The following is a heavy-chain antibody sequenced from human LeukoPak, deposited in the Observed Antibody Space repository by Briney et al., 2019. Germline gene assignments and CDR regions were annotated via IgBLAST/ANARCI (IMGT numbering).Heavy chain of an antibody. Sequence: PGGSLRLSCAASGFTFSSYWMHWVRQAPGKGLVWVARINSDGSDTNYADSVKGRFTISRDNARNTVYLQMSCLRAEDTAVYYCARGWVPSDITLNWGQGTMVTVSS. V-gene: IGHV3-74*01. CDR2: INSDGSDT. J-gene: IGHJ3*01. D-gene: IGHD3-22*01. CDR3: ARGWVPSDITLN. CDR1: GFTFSSYW.